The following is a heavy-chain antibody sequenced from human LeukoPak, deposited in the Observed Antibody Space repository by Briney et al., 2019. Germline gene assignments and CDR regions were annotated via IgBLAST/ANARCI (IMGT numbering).Heavy chain of an antibody. CDR3: ARGSRYCSSTSCWNWFGP. Sequence: PSETLSLTCAVYGGSFSGYYWSWIRQPPGKGLEWIGEINHSGSTNYNPSLKSRVTVSVDTSKNQFSLKLSSVTAADTAVYYCARGSRYCSSTSCWNWFGPLGQGTLVTVSS. V-gene: IGHV4-34*01. CDR2: INHSGST. D-gene: IGHD2-2*01. J-gene: IGHJ5*02. CDR1: GGSFSGYY.